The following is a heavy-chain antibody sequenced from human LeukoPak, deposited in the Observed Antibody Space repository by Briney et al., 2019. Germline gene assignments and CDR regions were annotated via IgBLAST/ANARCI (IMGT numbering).Heavy chain of an antibody. CDR1: GYTFTSYY. D-gene: IGHD3-10*01. Sequence: GASVKVSCKASGYTFTSYYRHWVRQAPGQGLEWMGIINPSGGSTSYAQKFQGRVTMTRDTSTSTVYMELSSLRSEDTAVYYCAWLMVRGVSPCGMDVWGQGTTVTVSS. J-gene: IGHJ6*02. V-gene: IGHV1-46*01. CDR2: INPSGGST. CDR3: AWLMVRGVSPCGMDV.